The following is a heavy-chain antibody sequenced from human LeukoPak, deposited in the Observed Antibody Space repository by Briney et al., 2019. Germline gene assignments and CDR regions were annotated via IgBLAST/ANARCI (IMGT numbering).Heavy chain of an antibody. V-gene: IGHV3-30*18. Sequence: GGSLRLSCAASGFTFSSYGMHWVRQAPGKGLEWVAVISYDGSNKCYADSVKGRFTISRDNSKNTLYLQMNSLRAEDTAVYYCAKAHSSGWLYFDYWGQGTLVTVSS. J-gene: IGHJ4*02. CDR3: AKAHSSGWLYFDY. CDR1: GFTFSSYG. D-gene: IGHD6-19*01. CDR2: ISYDGSNK.